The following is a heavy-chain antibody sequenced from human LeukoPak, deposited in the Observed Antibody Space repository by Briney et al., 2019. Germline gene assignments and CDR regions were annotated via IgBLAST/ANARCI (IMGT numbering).Heavy chain of an antibody. Sequence: SSETLSLTCTVSGGSISSYYWSWIRQPPGKGLEWIGYIYYSGSTNYNPSLKSRVTISVDTSKNQFSLKLSSVTAADTAVYYCARARAIFGVVIIPPYMDVWGKGITVTVSS. V-gene: IGHV4-59*01. CDR3: ARARAIFGVVIIPPYMDV. D-gene: IGHD3-3*01. CDR1: GGSISSYY. J-gene: IGHJ6*03. CDR2: IYYSGST.